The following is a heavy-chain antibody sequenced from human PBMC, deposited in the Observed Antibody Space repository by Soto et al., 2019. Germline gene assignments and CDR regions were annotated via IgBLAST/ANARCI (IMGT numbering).Heavy chain of an antibody. J-gene: IGHJ4*02. Sequence: QITLKEAGPTLVQPTETLTLTCTFSGFSFTTTRMGVGWTRQPPGKALEWLAIIYWDGESRYNPLLRSRLTLTENTSKTQAVLTMPNMDPKDTATYYCARRGSTGTTTYFDSWGQGIPVTVAS. CDR1: GFSFTTTRMG. V-gene: IGHV2-5*02. CDR2: IYWDGES. D-gene: IGHD1-1*01. CDR3: ARRGSTGTTTYFDS.